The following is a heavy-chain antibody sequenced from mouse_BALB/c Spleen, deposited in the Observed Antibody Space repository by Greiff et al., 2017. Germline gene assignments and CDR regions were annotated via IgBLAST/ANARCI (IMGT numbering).Heavy chain of an antibody. J-gene: IGHJ4*01. CDR3: ARDYRYDVDAMDY. CDR2: ISTDYGNT. V-gene: IGHV1-67*01. CDR1: GYTFTDYA. Sequence: VQLQQSGPELVRPGVSVKISCKGSGYTFTDYAMHWVKQSHAKSLEWIGVISTDYGNTNYNQKFKGKATMTVDKSSSTAYMELARLTSEDSAIYYCARDYRYDVDAMDYWGQGTSVTVSS. D-gene: IGHD2-14*01.